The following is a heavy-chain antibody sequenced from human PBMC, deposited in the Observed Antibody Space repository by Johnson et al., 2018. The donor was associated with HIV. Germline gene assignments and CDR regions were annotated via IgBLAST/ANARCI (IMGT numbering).Heavy chain of an antibody. J-gene: IGHJ3*01. CDR2: IKKHGSEK. V-gene: IGHV3-7*05. Sequence: VQLVESGGGVVQPGRSLRLSCAASGFTFRSYWMSWVRQAPGKGLEWVANIKKHGSEKYYVDSVKGRFTISRDNAKNSLFLQMNSLRAEDTAVYYCARAPEVWELRHPGTFDVWGQGTLVTVSS. D-gene: IGHD3-3*01. CDR1: GFTFRSYW. CDR3: ARAPEVWELRHPGTFDV.